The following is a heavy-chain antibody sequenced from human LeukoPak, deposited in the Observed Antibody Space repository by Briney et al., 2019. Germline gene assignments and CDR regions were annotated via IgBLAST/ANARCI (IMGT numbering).Heavy chain of an antibody. J-gene: IGHJ4*02. CDR1: GFTLSSYT. CDR3: AKGLKY. Sequence: GGSLRLSCAASGFTLSSYTYTMSWVRQAPGKGLEWVTGITGSGGSTYYAVSVKGRFTISRDNSKNTLYLHMNSLTVEDTAIYYCAKGLKYGGQGTLVNVSS. D-gene: IGHD2/OR15-2a*01. CDR2: ITGSGGST. V-gene: IGHV3-23*01.